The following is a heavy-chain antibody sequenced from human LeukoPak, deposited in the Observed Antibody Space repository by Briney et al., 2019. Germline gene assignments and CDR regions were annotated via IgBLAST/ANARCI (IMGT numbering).Heavy chain of an antibody. V-gene: IGHV3-9*01. J-gene: IGHJ4*02. CDR1: GFTFDDYA. D-gene: IGHD3-16*02. Sequence: GGSLRLSCAASGFTFDDYAMHWVRQVPGKGLEWVSGISWNRGVIGYADSVKGRFTISRDNAKNSLSLQMNSLRPGDTALYYCAKDTKLRLGELSSFDNWGQGTLVTVSS. CDR2: ISWNRGVI. CDR3: AKDTKLRLGELSSFDN.